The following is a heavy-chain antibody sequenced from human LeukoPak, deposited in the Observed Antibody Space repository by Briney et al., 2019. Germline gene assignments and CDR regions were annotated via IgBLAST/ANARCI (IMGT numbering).Heavy chain of an antibody. Sequence: ASVKVSCKASGYTFTGYYMHWVRQAPGQGLEWMGWINPNSGGTNYAQKFQGRGTMTRDTSISTAYMELSRLRSDDTAVYYCARGTSTTQYSYGYNWFDRWGQGTLVTVSS. CDR3: ARGTSTTQYSYGYNWFDR. V-gene: IGHV1-2*02. CDR2: INPNSGGT. D-gene: IGHD5-18*01. CDR1: GYTFTGYY. J-gene: IGHJ5*02.